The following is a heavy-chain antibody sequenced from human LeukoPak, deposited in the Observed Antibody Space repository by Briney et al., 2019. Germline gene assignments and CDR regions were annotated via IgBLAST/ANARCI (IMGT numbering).Heavy chain of an antibody. D-gene: IGHD3-10*01. V-gene: IGHV4-34*01. Sequence: SETLSLTCAVYGGSFSGYHWSWIRQPPGKGLEWIGEINHSGSTNYNPSLKSRVTISVDTSKNQFSLKLSSVTAADTAVYYCARLKRYYGLGSYQNFDYWGQGTLVTVSS. CDR2: INHSGST. CDR1: GGSFSGYH. J-gene: IGHJ4*02. CDR3: ARLKRYYGLGSYQNFDY.